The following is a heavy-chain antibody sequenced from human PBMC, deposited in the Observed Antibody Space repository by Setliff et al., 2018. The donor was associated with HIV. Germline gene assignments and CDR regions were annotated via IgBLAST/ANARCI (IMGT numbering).Heavy chain of an antibody. CDR3: ARSRGGTTRGYMDV. CDR2: INHNGNS. J-gene: IGHJ6*03. V-gene: IGHV4-34*01. Sequence: PSETLSLTCAVYGGSFNDYWWTWIRQPPGEGLEWIAEINHNGNSNYNSSLKSRVTISVDTSKNQFSLELRSVTAADTAVYFCARSRGGTTRGYMDVWGKGTTVTVSS. CDR1: GGSFNDYW. D-gene: IGHD4-17*01.